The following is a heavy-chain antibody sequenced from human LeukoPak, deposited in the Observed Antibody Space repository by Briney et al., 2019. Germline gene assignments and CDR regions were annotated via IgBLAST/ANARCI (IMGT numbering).Heavy chain of an antibody. CDR2: ISWNSGSI. Sequence: GGSLRLSCAASGFTFDDYAMHWVRHAPGKGLEWVSGISWNSGSIGYADSVKGRFTISRDNAKNSLYLQMNSLRAEDTALYYCAKAAYGSGSYYLDYWGQGTLVTVSS. CDR1: GFTFDDYA. CDR3: AKAAYGSGSYYLDY. J-gene: IGHJ4*02. D-gene: IGHD3-10*01. V-gene: IGHV3-9*01.